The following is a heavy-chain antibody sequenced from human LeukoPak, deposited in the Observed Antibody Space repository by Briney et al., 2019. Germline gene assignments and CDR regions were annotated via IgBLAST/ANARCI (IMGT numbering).Heavy chain of an antibody. CDR2: IKSKTDGGTT. J-gene: IGHJ4*02. D-gene: IGHD3-10*01. CDR1: GFTFSNAW. V-gene: IGHV3-15*01. CDR3: TTDLPSDASDEKLLWFEGDVQNFDY. Sequence: GGSLRLSCAASGFTFSNAWMSWVRQAPGKGLEWVGRIKSKTDGGTTDYAAPVKGRFTISRDDSKNTLYLQMNSLKTEDTAVYYCTTDLPSDASDEKLLWFEGDVQNFDYWGQGTLVTVSS.